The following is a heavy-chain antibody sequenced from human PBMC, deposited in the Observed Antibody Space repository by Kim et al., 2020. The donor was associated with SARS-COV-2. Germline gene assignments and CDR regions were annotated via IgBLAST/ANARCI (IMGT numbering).Heavy chain of an antibody. Sequence: GGSLRLSCAASGFTFSSYAMSWVRQAPGKGLEWVSAISGSGGSTYYADSVKGRFTISRDNSKNTLYLQMNSLRAEDTAVYYCAKALKTSHVLRFLEWLDVGEYWGQGTLVTVSS. CDR1: GFTFSSYA. CDR2: ISGSGGST. D-gene: IGHD3-3*01. CDR3: AKALKTSHVLRFLEWLDVGEY. J-gene: IGHJ4*02. V-gene: IGHV3-23*01.